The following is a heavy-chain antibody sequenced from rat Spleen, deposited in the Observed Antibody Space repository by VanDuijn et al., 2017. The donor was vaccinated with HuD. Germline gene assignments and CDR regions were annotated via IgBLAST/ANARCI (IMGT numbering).Heavy chain of an antibody. Sequence: QVQLKESGPGLVQPSQTLSLTCTVTGFSLTTYNVHWIRQSPGKGLEWMGVIWNIGSTRSNPGFKSRLSISRDTSKSQVFLKMNSRQTGDTATYYCARDENGYLNLWFAYWGQGTLVTVSS. CDR3: ARDENGYLNLWFAY. V-gene: IGHV2-41*01. J-gene: IGHJ3*01. CDR2: IWNIGST. CDR1: GFSLTTYN. D-gene: IGHD2-7*01.